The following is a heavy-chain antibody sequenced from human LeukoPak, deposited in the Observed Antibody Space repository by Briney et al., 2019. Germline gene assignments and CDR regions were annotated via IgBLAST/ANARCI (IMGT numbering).Heavy chain of an antibody. J-gene: IGHJ4*02. D-gene: IGHD6-13*01. CDR3: ARVYSSSWYLPNY. Sequence: GGSLRLSCAASGFTFSDYYMSWIRQAPGKGLEWVSYISSSGSTIYYADSVKGRFTISRDNAENSLYLQMNSLRAEDTAVYYCARVYSSSWYLPNYWGQGTLVTVSS. CDR1: GFTFSDYY. CDR2: ISSSGSTI. V-gene: IGHV3-11*01.